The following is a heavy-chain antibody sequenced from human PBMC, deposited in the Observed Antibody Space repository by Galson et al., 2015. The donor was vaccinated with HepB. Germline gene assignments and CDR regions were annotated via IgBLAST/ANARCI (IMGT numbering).Heavy chain of an antibody. V-gene: IGHV1-3*01. D-gene: IGHD2-21*02. CDR2: INAGNGNT. J-gene: IGHJ6*02. CDR3: ASEVGVTGHYGMDV. CDR1: GYTFTSYA. Sequence: SVKVSCKASGYTFTSYAMHWVRQAPGQRLEWMGWINAGNGNTKYSQKFQGRVTITRVTSASTAYMELSSLRSEDTAVYYCASEVGVTGHYGMDVWGQGTTVTVSS.